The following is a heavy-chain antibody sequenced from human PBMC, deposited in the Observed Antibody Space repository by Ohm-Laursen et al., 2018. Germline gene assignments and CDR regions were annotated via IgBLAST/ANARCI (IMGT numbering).Heavy chain of an antibody. CDR1: GGSISSITYY. CDR3: ARGLRSYYYGMDV. D-gene: IGHD4-17*01. V-gene: IGHV4-39*01. CDR2: IYYSGST. J-gene: IGHJ6*02. Sequence: SQTLSLTCTVSGGSISSITYYWGWVRQPPGKGLEWIGTIYYSGSTYHNPSLKSRVTISVDTSKNQFSLKLSSVTAADTAVYYCARGLRSYYYGMDVWGQGTTVTVSS.